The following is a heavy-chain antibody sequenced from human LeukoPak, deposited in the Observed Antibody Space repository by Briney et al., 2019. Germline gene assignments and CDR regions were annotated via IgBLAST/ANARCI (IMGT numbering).Heavy chain of an antibody. Sequence: GGSLRLSCAASGFTFIGFSMNWLRQAPGKGLEWVAYIDSSTFTIYYKDSVKGRFTISRDNAKNSVYLQMNSLRAEDTAVYYCASSRYCSGGSCDFDYWGQGTLVTVSS. CDR3: ASSRYCSGGSCDFDY. D-gene: IGHD2-15*01. CDR1: GFTFIGFS. CDR2: IDSSTFTI. V-gene: IGHV3-48*01. J-gene: IGHJ4*02.